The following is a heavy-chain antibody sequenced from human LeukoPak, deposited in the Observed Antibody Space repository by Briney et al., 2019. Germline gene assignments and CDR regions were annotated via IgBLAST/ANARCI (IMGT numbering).Heavy chain of an antibody. CDR1: GYTFTGYD. D-gene: IGHD6-6*01. J-gene: IGHJ1*01. Sequence: GASVKVSCKASGYTFTGYDINWVRQATGQGLEWMGWMNPNSGNTDYAQKFQGRVTMTRNTSISTAYMELSSLRSEDTAVYYCARAYSSSSLVYFQHWGQGTLVTVSS. CDR2: MNPNSGNT. CDR3: ARAYSSSSLVYFQH. V-gene: IGHV1-8*01.